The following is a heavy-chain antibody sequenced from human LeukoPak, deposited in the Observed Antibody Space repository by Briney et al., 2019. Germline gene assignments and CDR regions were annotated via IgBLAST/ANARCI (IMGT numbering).Heavy chain of an antibody. D-gene: IGHD3-22*01. CDR1: GYTFTSYY. J-gene: IGHJ4*02. V-gene: IGHV1-46*01. CDR2: INPSGGST. CDR3: AMEDSSRYYYDY. Sequence: ASVKVSFKATGYTFTSYYMHWVRQAPGQGLEWMGIINPSGGSTRYAQKFQGRVAMTRDTSTSTVYMELSSLRSEDTAVYYCAMEDSSRYYYDYWGQGTLVTVSS.